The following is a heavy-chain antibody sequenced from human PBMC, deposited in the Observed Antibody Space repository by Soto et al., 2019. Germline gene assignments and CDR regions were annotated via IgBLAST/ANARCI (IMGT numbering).Heavy chain of an antibody. Sequence: PGESLKISCKGSGYSFTSYWIGWVRQMPGKGLEWMGIIYPGDSDTRYSPSFQGQVTISADKSISTAYLQWSSLKASDTAMYYCGRLGVPPHDYYYYGRDVGAKGTTATVPS. CDR3: GRLGVPPHDYYYYGRDV. D-gene: IGHD1-26*01. J-gene: IGHJ6*04. CDR1: GYSFTSYW. CDR2: IYPGDSDT. V-gene: IGHV5-51*01.